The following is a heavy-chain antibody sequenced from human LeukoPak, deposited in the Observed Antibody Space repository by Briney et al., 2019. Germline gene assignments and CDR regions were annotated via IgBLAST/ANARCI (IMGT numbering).Heavy chain of an antibody. J-gene: IGHJ5*02. CDR1: GGSFSGYY. CDR3: ARGRRYCSSTSCYGGWFDP. D-gene: IGHD2-2*01. V-gene: IGHV4-34*01. Sequence: SETLSLTCAVYGGSFSGYYWSWIRQPPGKGLEWIGEINHSGSTNYNPSLKSRVTISVDTSKNQFSLKLSSVTAADTAVYYCARGRRYCSSTSCYGGWFDPWGQGTLVTVSS. CDR2: INHSGST.